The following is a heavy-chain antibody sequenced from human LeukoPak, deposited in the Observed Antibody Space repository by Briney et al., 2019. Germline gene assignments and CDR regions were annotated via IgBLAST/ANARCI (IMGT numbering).Heavy chain of an antibody. CDR2: IYYSGST. V-gene: IGHV4-59*01. J-gene: IGHJ4*02. CDR3: ARQVDCSSTSCYVLEPYFDY. Sequence: SETLSLTCTVPGGSISSYYWSWIRQPPGKGLEWIGYIYYSGSTNYNPSLKSRVTISVDTSKNQFSLKLSSVTAADTAVYYCARQVDCSSTSCYVLEPYFDYWGQGTLVTVSS. D-gene: IGHD2-2*01. CDR1: GGSISSYY.